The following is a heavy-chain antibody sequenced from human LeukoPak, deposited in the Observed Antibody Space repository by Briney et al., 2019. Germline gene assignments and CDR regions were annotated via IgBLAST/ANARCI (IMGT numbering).Heavy chain of an antibody. D-gene: IGHD6-19*01. CDR1: AFSFSNYN. V-gene: IGHV3-21*01. CDR2: ITSSGSYI. J-gene: IGHJ4*02. Sequence: PGGSLRLSCAASAFSFSNYNMNWVRQAPGKGLEWVSSITSSGSYIYYADSVKGRFTISRDNAKNSLYLQLNSLRAEDTAVYYCAGDLLNSSGWYRLDYWGQGTLVTVSS. CDR3: AGDLLNSSGWYRLDY.